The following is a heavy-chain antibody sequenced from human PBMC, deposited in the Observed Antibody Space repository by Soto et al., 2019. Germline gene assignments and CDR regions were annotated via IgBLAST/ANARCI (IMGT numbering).Heavy chain of an antibody. CDR2: IYYSGST. CDR1: GGSISSGGYF. V-gene: IGHV4-31*03. CDR3: ARQGAAPYYYYGMHV. D-gene: IGHD6-6*01. J-gene: IGHJ6*02. Sequence: QVQLQESGPGLVKPSQTLSLTCTVSGGSISSGGYFWSWIRQHPGKGLEWIGFIYYSGSTYYNPSIKGRVTISVDTSKNQFPLKLSSVTAADTAVYYCARQGAAPYYYYGMHVWGQGTTVTVSS.